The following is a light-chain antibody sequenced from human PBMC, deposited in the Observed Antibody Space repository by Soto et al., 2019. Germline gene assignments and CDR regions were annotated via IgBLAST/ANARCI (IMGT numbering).Light chain of an antibody. V-gene: IGLV2-14*01. CDR2: EVS. Sequence: QSALTQPASVSGSPGQSITISCTGTSSDVGAYNYVSWYQQHPDKAPKLMIYEVSNRPSGVSNRFSGSKSGNTASLNISGLQAEDEADYSCSSYTISSTWVFGGGTKLTVL. CDR3: SSYTISSTWV. J-gene: IGLJ3*02. CDR1: SSDVGAYNY.